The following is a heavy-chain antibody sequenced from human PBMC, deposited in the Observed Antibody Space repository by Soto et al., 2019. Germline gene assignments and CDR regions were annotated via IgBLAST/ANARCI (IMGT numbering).Heavy chain of an antibody. J-gene: IGHJ4*02. CDR1: GGSISSNY. D-gene: IGHD6-19*01. CDR2: ISYSGTT. Sequence: PSETLSLTCTVSGGSISSNYCSWIRQPPGKGLEWIGYISYSGTTKYNPSLKSRVAMSVDASKNQFSLNLTSVTTADAALYYCAYGGWYHDSWGPGTLVTVSS. CDR3: AYGGWYHDS. V-gene: IGHV4-59*01.